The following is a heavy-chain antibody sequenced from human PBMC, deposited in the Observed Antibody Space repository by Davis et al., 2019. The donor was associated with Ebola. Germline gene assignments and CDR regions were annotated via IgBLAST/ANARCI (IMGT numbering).Heavy chain of an antibody. CDR3: ASMIGYSSGWYEWGYYFDY. Sequence: GGSLRLSCAASGFTFSSYWMSWVRQAPGKGLEWVANIKQDGSEKYYVDSVKGRFTISRDNAKNSLYLQMNSLRAEDTAVYYCASMIGYSSGWYEWGYYFDYWGQGTLVTVSS. V-gene: IGHV3-7*01. CDR2: IKQDGSEK. J-gene: IGHJ4*02. CDR1: GFTFSSYW. D-gene: IGHD6-19*01.